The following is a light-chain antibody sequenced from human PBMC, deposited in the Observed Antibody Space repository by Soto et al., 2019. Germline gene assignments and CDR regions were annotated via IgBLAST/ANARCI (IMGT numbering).Light chain of an antibody. Sequence: EIVLTQSPAILSLSPGERATLSCRTNQTVSSYLAWYQHKSGQAPRLLIYSASKRATGIPARFSGSGSGTDFTLTISILDPEDFAFYYCQQRDSWPLTFGGGTKV. CDR1: QTVSSY. J-gene: IGKJ4*01. CDR2: SAS. CDR3: QQRDSWPLT. V-gene: IGKV3-11*01.